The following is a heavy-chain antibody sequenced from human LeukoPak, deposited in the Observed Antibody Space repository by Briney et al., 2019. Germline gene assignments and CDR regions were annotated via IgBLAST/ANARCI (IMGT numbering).Heavy chain of an antibody. CDR3: ARLIYGGYFDWLLGYFDY. CDR1: GGSISSYY. D-gene: IGHD3-9*01. V-gene: IGHV4-59*01. J-gene: IGHJ4*02. CDR2: IYYSGST. Sequence: SETLSLTCTVSGGSISSYYWSWIRQPPGKGLEWIGYIYYSGSTNYNPSLKSRVTISVDTSKNQFSLKLSSVTAADTAVYYCARLIYGGYFDWLLGYFDYWGQGTLVTVSS.